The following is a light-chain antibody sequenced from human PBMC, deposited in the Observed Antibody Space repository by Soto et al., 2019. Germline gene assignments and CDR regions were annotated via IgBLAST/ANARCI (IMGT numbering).Light chain of an antibody. CDR1: QSISSNY. CDR3: QPYGSSPRT. Sequence: EIVLTQSPGTLSLSPGERATLSCRASQSISSNYLAWYQQKPGQAPRLLIYDASSRATDIPDRFSGSGSGTDFTLTISRLEPEDFAVYYCQPYGSSPRTFGQGTKVEIK. V-gene: IGKV3-20*01. CDR2: DAS. J-gene: IGKJ1*01.